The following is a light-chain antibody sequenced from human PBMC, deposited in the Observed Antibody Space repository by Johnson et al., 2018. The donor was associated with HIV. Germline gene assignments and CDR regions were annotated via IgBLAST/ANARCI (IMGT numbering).Light chain of an antibody. CDR2: DNN. CDR3: GTWDASLSVNV. Sequence: QSVLTQAPSVSAAPGQKVTISCSGSSSNIGNNYVSWYQQLPGTAPKLLIYDNNKRPSGIPDRFSGSKSGTSATLGITGLQTGDEADYYCGTWDASLSVNVFGPGTKVTVL. J-gene: IGLJ1*01. CDR1: SSNIGNNY. V-gene: IGLV1-51*01.